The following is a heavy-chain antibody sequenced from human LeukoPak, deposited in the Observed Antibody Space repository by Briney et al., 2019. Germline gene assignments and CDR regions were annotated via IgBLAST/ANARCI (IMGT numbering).Heavy chain of an antibody. V-gene: IGHV4-31*03. D-gene: IGHD5-12*01. CDR3: ARVRATGGYFDY. J-gene: IGHJ4*02. CDR2: IYYSGST. Sequence: SETLSLTCTVSGGSISSGGYYWSWIRQHPGKGLEWIGYIYYSGSTYYNPSLKSRVTISVDTSKNQFSLKLSSVTAADTAVYYCARVRATGGYFDYWGQGTLVTVSS. CDR1: GGSISSGGYY.